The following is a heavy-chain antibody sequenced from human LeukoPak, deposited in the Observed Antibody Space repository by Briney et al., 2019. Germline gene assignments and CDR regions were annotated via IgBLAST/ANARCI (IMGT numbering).Heavy chain of an antibody. Sequence: ASVKVSCKASGYTFTSYDINWVRQAPRQGLEWMGWINPNSGGTNYAQKFQGRVTMTRDTSISTAYMELSRLRSDDTAVYYCARTRKRSYEADYWGQGTLVTVSS. V-gene: IGHV1-2*02. CDR3: ARTRKRSYEADY. J-gene: IGHJ4*02. CDR1: GYTFTSYD. D-gene: IGHD1-26*01. CDR2: INPNSGGT.